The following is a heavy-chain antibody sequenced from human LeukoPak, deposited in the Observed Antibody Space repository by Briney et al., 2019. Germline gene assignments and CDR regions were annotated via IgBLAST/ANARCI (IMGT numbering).Heavy chain of an antibody. J-gene: IGHJ4*02. D-gene: IGHD4-17*01. CDR1: GFTFSSYA. CDR3: ARVGYGDYGLDY. V-gene: IGHV3-23*01. CDR2: ISGSAGST. Sequence: GGSLRLSCAASGFTFSSYAMSWVRQAPGKGLEWVSTISGSAGSTYYADSVKGRFTISRDNAKNSLYLQMNSLRAEDTAVYYCARVGYGDYGLDYWGQGTLVTVSS.